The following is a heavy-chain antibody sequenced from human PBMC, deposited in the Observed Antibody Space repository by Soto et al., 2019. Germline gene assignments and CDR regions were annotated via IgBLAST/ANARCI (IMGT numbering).Heavy chain of an antibody. V-gene: IGHV3-7*01. D-gene: IGHD3-9*01. CDR3: ARAANLLRYFAWLYSID. Sequence: EVQLVESGGGLVQPGGSLRLSCAASGFTFSSYWMSWVRQAPGKGLEWVANIKQDGSEKYYVDSVKGRFTISRDNAKNSLYLQMNSLRAEDTAVYYCARAANLLRYFAWLYSIDWGQGTLVTVSS. CDR1: GFTFSSYW. CDR2: IKQDGSEK. J-gene: IGHJ4*02.